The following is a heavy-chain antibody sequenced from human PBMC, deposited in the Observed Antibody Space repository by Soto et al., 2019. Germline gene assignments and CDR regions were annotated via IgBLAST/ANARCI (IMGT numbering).Heavy chain of an antibody. CDR1: GFTFSNAW. J-gene: IGHJ6*02. D-gene: IGHD1-26*01. V-gene: IGHV3-15*07. CDR2: IKSKTDGGTT. Sequence: GGSLRLSCAASGFTFSNAWMNWVRQAPGKGLEWVGRIKSKTDGGTTDYAAPVKGRFTISRDDSKNTLYLQMNSLKTEDTAVYYCTTYSGSYPEYYYYGMDVWGQGTTVTVSS. CDR3: TTYSGSYPEYYYYGMDV.